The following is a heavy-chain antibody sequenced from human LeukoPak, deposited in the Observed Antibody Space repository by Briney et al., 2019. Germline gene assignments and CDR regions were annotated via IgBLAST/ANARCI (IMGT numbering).Heavy chain of an antibody. CDR3: ARDLDPVTYCGGDCYSRVAFDI. CDR2: IYYSGST. Sequence: SETLSLTCTVSGGSISSSSYYWGWIRQPPGKGLEWIGSIYYSGSTYYNPSLKSRVTISVDTSKNQFSLKLSSVTAADTAVYYCARDLDPVTYCGGDCYSRVAFDIWGQGTMVTVSS. D-gene: IGHD2-21*02. CDR1: GGSISSSSYY. J-gene: IGHJ3*02. V-gene: IGHV4-39*02.